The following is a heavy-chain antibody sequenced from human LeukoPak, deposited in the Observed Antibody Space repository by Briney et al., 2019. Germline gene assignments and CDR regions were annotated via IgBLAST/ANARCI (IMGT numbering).Heavy chain of an antibody. D-gene: IGHD6-13*01. CDR1: GFNFNIYA. CDR2: ISGGGGSI. Sequence: GGSLRLSCVASGFNFNIYAMSWVRQAPGKGPGWVSSISGGGGSIYYAGSVKGRFTISRDHSKNTLSLQMNSLRAEDTAVYYCAKDPIAAASIDWGQGTLVTV. J-gene: IGHJ4*02. V-gene: IGHV3-23*01. CDR3: AKDPIAAASID.